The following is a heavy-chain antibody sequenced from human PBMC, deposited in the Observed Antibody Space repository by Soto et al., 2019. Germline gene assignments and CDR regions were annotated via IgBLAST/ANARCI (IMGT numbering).Heavy chain of an antibody. J-gene: IGHJ4*02. CDR3: AREGDRIANLFDS. CDR1: GGSVSSGSYY. CDR2: IYDSGST. V-gene: IGHV4-61*01. Sequence: SETLSLTCTVSGGSVSSGSYYWSWIRQPPGRALEWIGYIYDSGSTNYNPSLKSRVRISLETSKNQFSLKLSSVTAADTAVYCCAREGDRIANLFDSWGPGTMVTVSS. D-gene: IGHD2-21*01.